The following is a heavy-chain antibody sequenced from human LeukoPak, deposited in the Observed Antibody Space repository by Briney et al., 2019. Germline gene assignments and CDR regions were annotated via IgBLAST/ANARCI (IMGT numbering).Heavy chain of an antibody. CDR3: ARDSKQWLVPDY. J-gene: IGHJ4*02. CDR1: GGSISSYY. Sequence: SETLSLTCTVSGGSISSYYWSWIRQPPGKGLEWIGYIYYSGSTNYNPSLKSRVTISVDTSKNQFSLKLSSVTAADTAVYYCARDSKQWLVPDYWGQGTLVTVSS. CDR2: IYYSGST. V-gene: IGHV4-59*01. D-gene: IGHD6-19*01.